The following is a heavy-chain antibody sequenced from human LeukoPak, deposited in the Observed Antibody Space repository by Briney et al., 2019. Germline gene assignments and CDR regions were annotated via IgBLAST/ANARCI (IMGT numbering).Heavy chain of an antibody. CDR3: ARAYDFWSGYYWSY. D-gene: IGHD3-3*01. CDR2: IYTSGST. V-gene: IGHV4-61*02. J-gene: IGHJ4*02. Sequence: PSQTLSLTCTVSGDSISSGIHYWNWIRQPAGKGLEWIGRIYTSGSTNYNPSLKSRVTISVDTSKNQFSLKLSSVTAADTAVYYCARAYDFWSGYYWSYWGQGTLVTVSS. CDR1: GDSISSGIHY.